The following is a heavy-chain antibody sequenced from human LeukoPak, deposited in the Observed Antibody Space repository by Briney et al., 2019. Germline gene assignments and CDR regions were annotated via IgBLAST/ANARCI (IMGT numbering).Heavy chain of an antibody. CDR3: ARGSSSSWYEN. Sequence: PSQTLSLTCTVSGHSISSGDNYWSWIRQPAGKGLEWIGRIYTSGSTNYNPSLKSRVTMSVDTSKNQFSLKLSSVTAADTAVYYCARGSSSSWYENWGQGTLVTVSS. CDR1: GHSISSGDNY. D-gene: IGHD6-13*01. V-gene: IGHV4-61*02. CDR2: IYTSGST. J-gene: IGHJ4*02.